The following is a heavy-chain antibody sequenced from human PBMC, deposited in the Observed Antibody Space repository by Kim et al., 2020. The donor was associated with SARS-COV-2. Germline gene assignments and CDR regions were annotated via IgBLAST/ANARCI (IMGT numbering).Heavy chain of an antibody. CDR2: ISSSSSYI. J-gene: IGHJ5*02. CDR3: ARDVVRGIFWFDP. V-gene: IGHV3-21*01. Sequence: GGSLRLSCAASGFTFSSYSMNWVRQAPGKGLEWVSSISSSSSYIYYADSVKGRFTISRDNAKNSLYLQMNSLRAEDTAVYYCARDVVRGIFWFDPWGQGTLVTVSS. D-gene: IGHD3-10*01. CDR1: GFTFSSYS.